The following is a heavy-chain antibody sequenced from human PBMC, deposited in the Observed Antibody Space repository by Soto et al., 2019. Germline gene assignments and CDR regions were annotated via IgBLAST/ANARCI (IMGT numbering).Heavy chain of an antibody. CDR3: AALLKTTVTVYWYFDL. D-gene: IGHD4-17*01. J-gene: IGHJ2*01. CDR2: INHSGST. V-gene: IGHV4-34*02. CDR1: GGSFSGYY. Sequence: QVHLQQWGAGLLKPSETLSLTCAVYGGSFSGYYWSWIRQPPGKGLEWIGEINHSGSTNFNPSLKSRVTISVDTPKNQFSLKLSSVTAADTAVYYCAALLKTTVTVYWYFDLWGRGTLVTVSS.